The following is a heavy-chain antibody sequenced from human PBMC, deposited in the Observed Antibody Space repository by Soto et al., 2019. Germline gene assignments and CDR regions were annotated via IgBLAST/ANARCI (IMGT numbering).Heavy chain of an antibody. CDR1: GGSVSSGSYY. Sequence: SETLSLTCTVSGGSVSSGSYYWSWIRQPPGKGLEWIGYIYHSGSTYYNPSLKSRVTISVDRSKNQFSLKLSSVTAADTAVYYCARGPRLRSSGYYLDYWGQGTLVTVSS. J-gene: IGHJ4*02. V-gene: IGHV4-30-2*01. CDR2: IYHSGST. CDR3: ARGPRLRSSGYYLDY. D-gene: IGHD3-22*01.